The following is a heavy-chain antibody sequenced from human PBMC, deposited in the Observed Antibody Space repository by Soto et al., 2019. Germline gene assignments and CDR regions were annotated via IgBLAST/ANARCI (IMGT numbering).Heavy chain of an antibody. D-gene: IGHD3-3*01. CDR3: ARRKCFFEWSPHPEVDYYYYYMDV. J-gene: IGHJ6*03. CDR2: MNPNSGNT. V-gene: IGHV1-8*01. CDR1: GYTFTSYD. Sequence: ASVKVSCKASGYTFTSYDINWVRQATGQGLEWMGWMNPNSGNTGYAQKIQGRVTMTRNTSISTANMELSSLRSEDTAVYYCARRKCFFEWSPHPEVDYYYYYMDVWGKGTTVTVSS.